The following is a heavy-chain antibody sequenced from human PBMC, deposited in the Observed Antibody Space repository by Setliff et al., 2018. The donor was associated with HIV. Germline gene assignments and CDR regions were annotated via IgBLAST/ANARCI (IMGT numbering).Heavy chain of an antibody. V-gene: IGHV4-30-2*01. Sequence: SETLSLTCAVSGGSIGSGGYSWSWIRQPPGRGLEWVGYIYHVGGTYYNPSLRSRVTISVDRSKNLFSLKLTSVTAADTAVYYCVNPSGAMGDFDSWGQGTLVTVSS. CDR1: GGSIGSGGYS. CDR3: VNPSGAMGDFDS. J-gene: IGHJ4*02. CDR2: IYHVGGT. D-gene: IGHD3-16*01.